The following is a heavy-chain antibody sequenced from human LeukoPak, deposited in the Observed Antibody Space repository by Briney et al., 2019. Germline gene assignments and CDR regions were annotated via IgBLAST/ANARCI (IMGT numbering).Heavy chain of an antibody. CDR1: GFTFSSYA. CDR3: ARDDLLYFDY. V-gene: IGHV3-7*01. Sequence: GGSLRLSCAASGFTFSSYAMSWVRQAPGKGLEWVANIKQDGSEKYYVDSVKGRFTISRDNAKNSLYLQMNSLRAEDTAVYYCARDDLLYFDYWGQGTLVTVSS. J-gene: IGHJ4*02. CDR2: IKQDGSEK.